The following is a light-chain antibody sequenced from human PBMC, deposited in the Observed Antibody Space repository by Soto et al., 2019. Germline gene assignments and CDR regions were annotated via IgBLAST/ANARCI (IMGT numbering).Light chain of an antibody. CDR1: SSDVGGYNY. CDR2: EVS. CDR3: SSYAGSNNLV. V-gene: IGLV2-8*01. Sequence: QSALTQPPSASGSPGQSVTLSCTGTSSDVGGYNYVSWYQQHPGKAPKLMIYEVSERPSGVSDRFSGSKSGNTASLTVSGLQADDEADYYCSSYAGSNNLVFGGGTKVTVL. J-gene: IGLJ3*02.